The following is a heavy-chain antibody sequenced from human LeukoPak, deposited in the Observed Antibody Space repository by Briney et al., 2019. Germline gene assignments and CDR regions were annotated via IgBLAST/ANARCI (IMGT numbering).Heavy chain of an antibody. V-gene: IGHV3-21*01. D-gene: IGHD3-22*01. CDR2: ISSSSSYI. J-gene: IGHJ4*02. CDR1: GFTFSSYS. Sequence: GGSLRLSCAASGFTFSSYSMNWVRQAPGKGLEWVSSISSSSSYIYYADSVKGRFTISRDNAKNSLYLQMNSLRAEDTAVYYCAREGKYHYGSSGYYGSDYFDYWGQGTLVTVSS. CDR3: AREGKYHYGSSGYYGSDYFDY.